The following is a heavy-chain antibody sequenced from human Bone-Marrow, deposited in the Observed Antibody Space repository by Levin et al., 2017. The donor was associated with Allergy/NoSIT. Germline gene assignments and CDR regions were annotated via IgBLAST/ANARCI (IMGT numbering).Heavy chain of an antibody. J-gene: IGHJ4*02. CDR2: ISWDASTT. V-gene: IGHV3-43*01. D-gene: IGHD6-19*01. CDR1: GFTFNDYT. CDR3: AKDLSPQIAVTGNSEY. Sequence: GGSLRLSCAASGFTFNDYTMHWVRQAPQRGLEWVSLISWDASTTYYADSVRGRFTISRDNSKNALYLQMNSLTTEDTALYYCAKDLSPQIAVTGNSEYWGQGALVTVSS.